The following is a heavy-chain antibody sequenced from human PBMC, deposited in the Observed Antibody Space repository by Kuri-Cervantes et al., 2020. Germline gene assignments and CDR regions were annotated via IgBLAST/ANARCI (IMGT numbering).Heavy chain of an antibody. CDR3: AKDRGDYVFGQVFQH. D-gene: IGHD4-17*01. CDR2: IRYDGSNK. J-gene: IGHJ1*01. Sequence: GGSLRLSCAASGFTFSGCGMHWVRQAPGKGLEWVAFIRYDGSNKFYTDSVKGRFIISRDNPKNTLYLQMNSLRAEDTALYFCAKDRGDYVFGQVFQHWGQGTLVTVSS. CDR1: GFTFSGCG. V-gene: IGHV3-30*02.